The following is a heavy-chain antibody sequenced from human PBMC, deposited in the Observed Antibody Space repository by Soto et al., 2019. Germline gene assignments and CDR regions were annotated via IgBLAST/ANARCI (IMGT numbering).Heavy chain of an antibody. Sequence: EVQLLESGGGLVQPGGSLRLSCAASGFTFSTYAMTWVRQAPGKGLEWVSAISGSGGSTYYADSVKGRFTISRDNSKHTLYLQMSSLRPEDSAVYYCAKDRDGYSFWTGGYYGMDVWSQGTTFTVSS. CDR1: GFTFSTYA. V-gene: IGHV3-23*01. CDR3: AKDRDGYSFWTGGYYGMDV. J-gene: IGHJ6*02. CDR2: ISGSGGST. D-gene: IGHD3-3*01.